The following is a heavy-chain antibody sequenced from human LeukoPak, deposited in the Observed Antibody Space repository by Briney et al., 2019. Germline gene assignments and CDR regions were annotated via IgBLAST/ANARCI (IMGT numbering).Heavy chain of an antibody. Sequence: GRSLRLSCAASGFTFSSYAMHWVRQAPGKGLEWVAVISYDGSNKYYADSVKGRFTISRDSSKNTLYLQMNSLRAEDTAVYYCARDGSRTGTAGIDYWGQGTLVTVSS. V-gene: IGHV3-30-3*01. CDR2: ISYDGSNK. J-gene: IGHJ4*02. CDR3: ARDGSRTGTAGIDY. D-gene: IGHD1-1*01. CDR1: GFTFSSYA.